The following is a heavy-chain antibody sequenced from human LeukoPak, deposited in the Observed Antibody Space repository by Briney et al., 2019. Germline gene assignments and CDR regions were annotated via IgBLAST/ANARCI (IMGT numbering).Heavy chain of an antibody. D-gene: IGHD3-22*01. CDR3: ARGVGSAYYYYFDY. J-gene: IGHJ4*02. Sequence: GGSLRLSCTTSGFTFSSYSMNWVRQAPGKGLEWVSFISSSSSYIYYADSVKGRFTISRDNAKNSLYPQMSSLRAEDAAVYYCARGVGSAYYYYFDYWGQGTLVTVSS. V-gene: IGHV3-21*01. CDR2: ISSSSSYI. CDR1: GFTFSSYS.